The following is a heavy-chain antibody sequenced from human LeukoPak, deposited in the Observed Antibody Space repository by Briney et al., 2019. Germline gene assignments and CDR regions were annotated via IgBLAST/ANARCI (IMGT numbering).Heavy chain of an antibody. Sequence: GASVRVSCKVSGYTLTELSMHWVRQAPGKGLEWMGGFDPEDGETIYAQKFQGRVTMTEDTSTDTAYMELSSLRSEDTAVYYCATSSGSRKDAFDIWGQGTMVTVSS. CDR2: FDPEDGET. J-gene: IGHJ3*02. CDR1: GYTLTELS. D-gene: IGHD1-26*01. CDR3: ATSSGSRKDAFDI. V-gene: IGHV1-24*01.